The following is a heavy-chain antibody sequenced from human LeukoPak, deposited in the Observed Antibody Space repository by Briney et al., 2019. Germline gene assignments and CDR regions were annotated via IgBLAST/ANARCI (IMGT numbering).Heavy chain of an antibody. Sequence: SGGSLRLSCAASGFTFSSYEMNWVRQAPGKGLEWVSYISSSGSTIYYADSVKGRFTISRDNAKNSLYLQMNSLRAEDTAVYYCARERPGFDYWGQGTLVTVSS. J-gene: IGHJ4*02. CDR3: ARERPGFDY. V-gene: IGHV3-48*03. CDR1: GFTFSSYE. CDR2: ISSSGSTI.